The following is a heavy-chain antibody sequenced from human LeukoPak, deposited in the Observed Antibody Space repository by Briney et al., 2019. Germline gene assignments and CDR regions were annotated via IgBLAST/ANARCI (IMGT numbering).Heavy chain of an antibody. CDR2: INPNSGGT. Sequence: GASVKVSCKASGYTFTGYYMHWVRQAPGQGLEWMGWINPNSGGTNYAQKFQGRVTMTRDTSISTAYMELSSLRSEDTAVYYCASRRVVVATRYYYYGMDVWGQGTTVTVSS. CDR3: ASRRVVVATRYYYYGMDV. D-gene: IGHD5-12*01. V-gene: IGHV1-2*02. CDR1: GYTFTGYY. J-gene: IGHJ6*02.